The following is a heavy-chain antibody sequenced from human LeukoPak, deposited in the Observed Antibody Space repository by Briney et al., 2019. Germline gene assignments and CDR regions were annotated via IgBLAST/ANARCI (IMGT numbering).Heavy chain of an antibody. D-gene: IGHD2-2*01. CDR3: ARGGCSSTSCRFYNWFDP. CDR1: GFTFSSYA. Sequence: GGSQRLSCAASGFTFSSYAMNWVRQAPGKGLEWVSFISTSSSYIHYADSVKGRFTISRDNAKNSLFLQMNSLRAEDTAVYYCARGGCSSTSCRFYNWFDPWGQGTLVTVSS. V-gene: IGHV3-21*01. J-gene: IGHJ5*02. CDR2: ISTSSSYI.